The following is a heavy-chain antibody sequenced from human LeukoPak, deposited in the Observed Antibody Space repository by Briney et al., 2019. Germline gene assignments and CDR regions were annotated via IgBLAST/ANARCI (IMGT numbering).Heavy chain of an antibody. D-gene: IGHD4-17*01. CDR2: IYSGGST. CDR1: GFTVSSNY. V-gene: IGHV3-66*04. J-gene: IGHJ6*03. CDR3: ARLHGDYAQGSYYYYYMDV. Sequence: PGGSLRLSCAASGFTVSSNYMSWVRQAPGKGLEWVSVIYSGGSTYYADSVKGRFTISRDNSKNTLYLQMNSLRAEDTAVYYCARLHGDYAQGSYYYYYMDVWGKGTTVTISS.